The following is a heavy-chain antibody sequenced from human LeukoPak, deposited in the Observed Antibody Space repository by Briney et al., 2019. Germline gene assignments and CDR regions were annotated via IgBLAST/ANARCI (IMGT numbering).Heavy chain of an antibody. CDR1: GFTFTDYW. CDR3: ARIGYSSSSFDF. J-gene: IGHJ2*01. V-gene: IGHV3-7*01. Sequence: GGSLRLSCTTSGFTFTDYWMTWVRQAPGKGLEWVANIKQDGSTKYYVDSVKGRFTISRDNAKNSVYLQMNSLRAEDTAVYYCARIGYSSSSFDFWGRGTLVTVSS. CDR2: IKQDGSTK. D-gene: IGHD6-6*01.